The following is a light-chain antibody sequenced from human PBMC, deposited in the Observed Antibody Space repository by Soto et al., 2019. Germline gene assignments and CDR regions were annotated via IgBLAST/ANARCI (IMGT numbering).Light chain of an antibody. CDR1: SSNIGAGYD. V-gene: IGLV1-40*01. CDR2: GNS. Sequence: QSVLTQPPSVSGAPGQRVTISCTGSSSNIGAGYDVHWYQQLPGTAPKLLIYGNSNQPSGVPDRFSGSKSGTSASLAITGLQAEDEADYYCQSYDSSLTLFGGGTKLTVL. CDR3: QSYDSSLTL. J-gene: IGLJ2*01.